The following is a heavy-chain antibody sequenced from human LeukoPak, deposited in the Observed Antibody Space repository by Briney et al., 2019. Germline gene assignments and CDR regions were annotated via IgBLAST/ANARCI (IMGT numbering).Heavy chain of an antibody. CDR3: ARERRSVESQFYFDY. V-gene: IGHV4-4*07. CDR1: GGSISSYS. CDR2: LFISGAA. Sequence: SETLSLTCNVSGGSISSYSWSWIRQPAGKGLEWIGRLFISGAANYNPSLKSRVTVSIDTSKSHFSLRLTSITAADPAVYYCARERRSVESQFYFDYWGQGTLVTVSS. D-gene: IGHD2-21*01. J-gene: IGHJ4*02.